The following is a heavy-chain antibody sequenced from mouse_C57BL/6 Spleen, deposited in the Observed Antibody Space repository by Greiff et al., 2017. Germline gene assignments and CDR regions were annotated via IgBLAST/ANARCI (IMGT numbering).Heavy chain of an antibody. V-gene: IGHV1-42*01. D-gene: IGHD2-1*01. CDR1: GYSFTGYY. Sequence: EVKLMESGPELVKPGASVKISCKASGYSFTGYYMNWVKQSPEKSLEWIGEINPSTGGTTYNQKFKAKATLTVDKSSSTAYMQLKSLTSEDSAVYYCAIYYGKGWGQGTLVTVSA. CDR3: AIYYGKG. CDR2: INPSTGGT. J-gene: IGHJ3*01.